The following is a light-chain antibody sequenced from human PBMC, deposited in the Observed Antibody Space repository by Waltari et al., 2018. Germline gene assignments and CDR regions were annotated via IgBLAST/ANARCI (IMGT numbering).Light chain of an antibody. Sequence: QAGLTQPPSVSKGLRQTATLTCTGNSNNVGNQGAPWLQQHQGQPPKLLSYRNNNRPSGISDRFSASRSGNTASLTITGLQPEDEADYYCSAWDSDLSGYVFGTGTKVTVL. CDR1: SNNVGNQG. CDR3: SAWDSDLSGYV. CDR2: RNN. V-gene: IGLV10-54*04. J-gene: IGLJ1*01.